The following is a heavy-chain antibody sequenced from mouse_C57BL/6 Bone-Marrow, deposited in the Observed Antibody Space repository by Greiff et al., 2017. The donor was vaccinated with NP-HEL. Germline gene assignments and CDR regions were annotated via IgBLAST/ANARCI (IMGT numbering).Heavy chain of an antibody. CDR1: GYTFTNYW. D-gene: IGHD2-1*01. V-gene: IGHV1-63*01. CDR3: ARLAFYSPYAMDY. J-gene: IGHJ4*01. CDR2: IYPGGGYT. Sequence: QVQLQQSGAELVRPGTSVKMSCKASGYTFTNYWIGWAKQRPGHGLEWIGDIYPGGGYTNYNEKFKGKATLTADKSSSTAYMQFSSLTSEDSAIYYCARLAFYSPYAMDYWGQGTSVTVSS.